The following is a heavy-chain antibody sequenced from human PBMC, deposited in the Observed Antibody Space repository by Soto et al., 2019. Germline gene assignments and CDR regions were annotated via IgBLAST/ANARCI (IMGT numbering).Heavy chain of an antibody. CDR2: ISGNGGDYT. CDR1: GFTFSTYA. D-gene: IGHD2-2*01. J-gene: IGHJ4*02. V-gene: IGHV3-23*01. CDR3: VPICRYCSTTTPS. Sequence: EVQLLESGGGLVQPGGSLRLSCAASGFTFSTYAMSWVRQAPRKGLEWVSAISGNGGDYTYYADSVKGRFTISRDNSKNTLYLQMNRLRAEDTAVYYCVPICRYCSTTTPSWGQGTLVTVSS.